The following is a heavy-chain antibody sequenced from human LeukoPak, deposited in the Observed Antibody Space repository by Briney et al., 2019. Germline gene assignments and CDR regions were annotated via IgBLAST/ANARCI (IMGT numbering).Heavy chain of an antibody. Sequence: ASVKVSCKASGYSFTKYGINWVRHVPGQGLEWMGWISPNNGHTNYAQNFQGRVTVTTDTSTSTASMELRSLTSDDTAVYFCARDYRYYYGSGKYFPFDCWGQGTLVTVSS. V-gene: IGHV1-18*01. CDR3: ARDYRYYYGSGKYFPFDC. J-gene: IGHJ4*02. CDR2: ISPNNGHT. CDR1: GYSFTKYG. D-gene: IGHD3-10*01.